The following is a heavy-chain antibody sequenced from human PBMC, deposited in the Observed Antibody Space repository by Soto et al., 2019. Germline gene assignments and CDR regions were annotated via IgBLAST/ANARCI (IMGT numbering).Heavy chain of an antibody. J-gene: IGHJ4*02. CDR1: GFTFSSYG. D-gene: IGHD2-21*01. CDR2: IWYDGSNK. Sequence: QVQLVESGGGVVQPGRSLRLSCAASGFTFSSYGMHWVRQAPGKGLEWVAVIWYDGSNKYYADSVKGRFTISRDNSKNTLYLQMNSLRAEDTAVYYCARDRWPYCGEEGYWGQGTLVTVSS. CDR3: ARDRWPYCGEEGY. V-gene: IGHV3-33*01.